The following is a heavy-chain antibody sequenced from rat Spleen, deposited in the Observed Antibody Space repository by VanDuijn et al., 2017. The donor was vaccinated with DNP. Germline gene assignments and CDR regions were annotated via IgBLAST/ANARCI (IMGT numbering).Heavy chain of an antibody. CDR2: ISPSGGST. J-gene: IGHJ4*01. Sequence: EVQLVESGGGLVQPGRSLKLSCAASGFTFSNYDMAWVRQAPTKGLEWVASISPSGGSTYYRDSVKGRFTVSRDNAKSSLYLQMDSLRSEDTATYYCARQNYGYYYAMDAWGQGTSVTVSS. V-gene: IGHV5-25*01. CDR1: GFTFSNYD. CDR3: ARQNYGYYYAMDA. D-gene: IGHD1-11*01.